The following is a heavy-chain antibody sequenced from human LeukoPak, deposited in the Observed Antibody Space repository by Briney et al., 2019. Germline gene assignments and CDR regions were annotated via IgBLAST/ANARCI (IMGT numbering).Heavy chain of an antibody. Sequence: SETLSLTCSVSGGSMNSYFWTWIRQPPGRGLEWIGYIYYSGNTNYNPALKSRVTISIDTSKNQFSLKLNSVTAADTAIYYCARVVRYSSGLKGVDYWGQGTLVTVSS. J-gene: IGHJ4*02. D-gene: IGHD6-19*01. CDR3: ARVVRYSSGLKGVDY. CDR2: IYYSGNT. CDR1: GGSMNSYF. V-gene: IGHV4-59*01.